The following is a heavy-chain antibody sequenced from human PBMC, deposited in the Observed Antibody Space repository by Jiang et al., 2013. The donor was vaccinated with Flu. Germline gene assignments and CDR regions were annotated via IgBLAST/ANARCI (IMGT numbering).Heavy chain of an antibody. V-gene: IGHV4-34*01. D-gene: IGHD4-17*01. CDR2: INHSGST. CDR3: ARPPTVTSFWYFDL. CDR1: GGSFSGYY. Sequence: LLKPSETLSLTCAVYGGSFSGYYWSWIRQPPGKGLEWIGEINHSGSTNYNPSLKSRVTISVDTSKNQFSLKLSSVTAADTAVYYCARPPTVTSFWYFDLWGRGTLVTVSS. J-gene: IGHJ2*01.